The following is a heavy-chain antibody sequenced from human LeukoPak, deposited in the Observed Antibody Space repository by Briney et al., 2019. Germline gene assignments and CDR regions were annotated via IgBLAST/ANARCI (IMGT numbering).Heavy chain of an antibody. CDR2: INHSGRP. CDR1: GGSFSAYY. CDR3: ASLRYDSSAYDHPLPHH. V-gene: IGHV4-34*01. Sequence: SETLSLTCAVYGGSFSAYYWSWIRQPPGKGLEWIGEINHSGRPNYSPSLKSRGTISVDMSKNEFSLRLSSVTAADTAMYYCASLRYDSSAYDHPLPHHWGQGTLVTVSS. D-gene: IGHD3-22*01. J-gene: IGHJ5*02.